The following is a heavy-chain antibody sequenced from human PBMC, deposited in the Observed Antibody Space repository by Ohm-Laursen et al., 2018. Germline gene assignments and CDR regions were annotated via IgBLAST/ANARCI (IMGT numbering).Heavy chain of an antibody. CDR1: GYTFTDYY. CDR3: ARGTNVLLWFGELFGGMDV. Sequence: SVKVSCKASGYTFTDYYIYWVRQAPGQGLEWMGWINPNSGDTNYAQKFQGRVTMTRDTSISTAYMELSRLRSDDTAVYYCARGTNVLLWFGELFGGMDVWGQGTTVTVSS. CDR2: INPNSGDT. J-gene: IGHJ6*02. D-gene: IGHD3-10*01. V-gene: IGHV1-2*02.